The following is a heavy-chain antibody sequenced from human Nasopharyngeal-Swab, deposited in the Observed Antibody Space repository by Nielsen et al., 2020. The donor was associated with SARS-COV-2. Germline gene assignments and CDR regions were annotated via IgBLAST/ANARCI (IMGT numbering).Heavy chain of an antibody. CDR1: GGSISSSSYY. J-gene: IGHJ4*02. Sequence: SETLSPTCTVSGGSISSSSYYWGWIRQPPGKGLEWIGGIYYSGSTYYNPSLKSRVTISVDTSKNQFSLKLSSVTAADTAVYYCARLVYYYDSSGYYYDYWGQGTLVTVSS. CDR2: IYYSGST. V-gene: IGHV4-39*01. D-gene: IGHD3-22*01. CDR3: ARLVYYYDSSGYYYDY.